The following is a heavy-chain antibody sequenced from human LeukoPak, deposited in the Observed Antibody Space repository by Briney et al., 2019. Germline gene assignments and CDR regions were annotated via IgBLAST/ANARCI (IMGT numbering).Heavy chain of an antibody. V-gene: IGHV4-59*12. D-gene: IGHD3/OR15-3a*01. CDR2: IYYSGST. CDR1: GGSISSYY. J-gene: IGHJ6*02. Sequence: SETLSLTCTVSGGSISSYYWSWIRQPPGKGLEWIGYIYYSGSTNYNPSLKSRVTISVDTSKNQFSLKLSSVTAADTAVYYCASGPFARRGMDVWGQGTTVTVSS. CDR3: ASGPFARRGMDV.